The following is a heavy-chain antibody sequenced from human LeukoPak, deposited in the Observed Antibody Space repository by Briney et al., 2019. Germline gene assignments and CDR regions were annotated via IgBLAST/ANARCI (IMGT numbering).Heavy chain of an antibody. CDR2: ISYDGSNK. CDR1: GFTFSSYG. V-gene: IGHV3-30*18. D-gene: IGHD3-10*01. Sequence: GGSLRLSCAASGFTFSSYGMHWVRQAPGKGLEWVAVISYDGSNKYYADSVKGRFTISRDNSKNTLYPQMNSLRAEDTAVYYCAKDQTTLTYYYGSGSYGYWGQGTLVTVSS. J-gene: IGHJ4*02. CDR3: AKDQTTLTYYYGSGSYGY.